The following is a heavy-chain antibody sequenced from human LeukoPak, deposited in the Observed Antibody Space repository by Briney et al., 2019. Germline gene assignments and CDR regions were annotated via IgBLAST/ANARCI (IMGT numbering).Heavy chain of an antibody. V-gene: IGHV3-23*01. CDR2: ISGSGGST. Sequence: GGSLRLSCAASGFTFSSYAMSWVRQAPGKGLEWVSAISGSGGSTYYADSAKGRFTISRDNSKNTLYLQMNSLRAEDTAVYYCAKDRFRQYYYDSSGVGFDPWGQGTLVTVSS. D-gene: IGHD3-22*01. CDR1: GFTFSSYA. J-gene: IGHJ5*02. CDR3: AKDRFRQYYYDSSGVGFDP.